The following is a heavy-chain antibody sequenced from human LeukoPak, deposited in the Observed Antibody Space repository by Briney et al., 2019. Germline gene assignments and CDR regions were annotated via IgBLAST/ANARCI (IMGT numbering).Heavy chain of an antibody. D-gene: IGHD5-18*01. V-gene: IGHV3-23*01. J-gene: IGHJ4*02. CDR3: AKEVDTAMANAGPFFDY. CDR2: ISGSDGST. CDR1: GFTFSNYA. Sequence: PGGSLRLSCTASGFTFSNYAMSWVRQAPGKGLEWVSTISGSDGSTYYADSVKGRFTISRDNSKNTLYLQMNSLRVEDTAIYYCAKEVDTAMANAGPFFDYWGQGTLVTVSS.